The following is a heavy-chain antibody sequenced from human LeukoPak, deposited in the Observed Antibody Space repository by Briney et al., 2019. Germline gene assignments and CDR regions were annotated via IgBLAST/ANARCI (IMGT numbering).Heavy chain of an antibody. CDR2: IYYSGST. J-gene: IGHJ4*02. CDR3: ASTLLSYSSGWYGGADY. CDR1: GGSISSYY. V-gene: IGHV4-59*01. Sequence: SETLSLTCTVSGGSISSYYWSWIRQPPGKGLEWIGYIYYSGSTNYNPSLKSRVTISVDTSKNQFSLRLSSVTAADTAVYYCASTLLSYSSGWYGGADYWGQGTLVTVSS. D-gene: IGHD6-19*01.